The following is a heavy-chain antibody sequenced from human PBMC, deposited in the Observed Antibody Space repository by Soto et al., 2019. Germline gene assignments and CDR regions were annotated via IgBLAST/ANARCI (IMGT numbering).Heavy chain of an antibody. CDR3: ARWRYSNNAFDI. V-gene: IGHV4-59*01. D-gene: IGHD6-13*01. CDR2: IYYSGST. CDR1: GGSISSYY. Sequence: SETLSLTCTVSGGSISSYYWSWIRQPPGKGLEWIGYIYYSGSTNYNPSLKSRVTISVDTSKNQFSLKLSSVTAADTAVYYCARWRYSNNAFDIWGQGTMVTVSS. J-gene: IGHJ3*02.